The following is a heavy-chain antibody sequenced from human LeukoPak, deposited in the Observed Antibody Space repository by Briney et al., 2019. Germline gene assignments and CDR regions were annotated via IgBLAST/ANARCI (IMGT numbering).Heavy chain of an antibody. CDR3: AGLAYYDFWSGPPRPYAFDI. CDR2: ISAYNGNT. Sequence: ASVKVSCKASGYTFTSYGISWVRQAPGQGLEWMGWISAYNGNTNYAQKLQGRVTMTTDTSTSTAYMELRSLRSDDTAVYYCAGLAYYDFWSGPPRPYAFDIWGQGTMVTVSS. D-gene: IGHD3-3*01. CDR1: GYTFTSYG. J-gene: IGHJ3*02. V-gene: IGHV1-18*01.